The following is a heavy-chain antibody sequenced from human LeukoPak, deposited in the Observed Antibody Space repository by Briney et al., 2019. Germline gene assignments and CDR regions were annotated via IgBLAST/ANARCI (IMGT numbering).Heavy chain of an antibody. CDR2: FLPTFVTA. Sequence: SVRVSCKASQGTFCSYAISSGRDSPGHGLEWMGGFLPTFVTANYEHTYQGRVTTTADAYTIPAYKSLCSLRSEDTAVYYCAGGSIVVVPAAMPYAFDIWGQGTMVIVSS. CDR1: QGTFCSYA. CDR3: AGGSIVVVPAAMPYAFDI. V-gene: IGHV1-69*13. J-gene: IGHJ3*02. D-gene: IGHD2-2*01.